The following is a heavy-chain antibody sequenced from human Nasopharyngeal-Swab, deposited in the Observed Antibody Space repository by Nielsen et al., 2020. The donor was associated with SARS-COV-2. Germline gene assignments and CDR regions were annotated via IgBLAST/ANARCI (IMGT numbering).Heavy chain of an antibody. Sequence: GGSLRLSCAASGFTFDDYAMHWVRQAPGKGLEWVSGISWNSGSIGYADSVKGRFTISRDNAKNSLYLQMNSLRAEDTALYYCASGKDFYFDYWGQGTLVTVSS. D-gene: IGHD1-26*01. CDR2: ISWNSGSI. CDR3: ASGKDFYFDY. J-gene: IGHJ4*02. CDR1: GFTFDDYA. V-gene: IGHV3-9*01.